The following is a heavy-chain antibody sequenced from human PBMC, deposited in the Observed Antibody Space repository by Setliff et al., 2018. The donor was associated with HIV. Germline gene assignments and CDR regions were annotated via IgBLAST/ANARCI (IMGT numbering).Heavy chain of an antibody. J-gene: IGHJ5*02. D-gene: IGHD6-13*01. V-gene: IGHV1-18*04. CDR1: GYDLSSYS. CDR2: INTHNGNT. Sequence: ASVKVSCKAFGYDLSSYSMMWVRQAPGQGLEWMGWINTHNGNTHYAQRFQGRVTMTRDTSTTTAYMELRSLRSDDTAVYYCARATGAADLWGQGTKVTVSS. CDR3: ARATGAADL.